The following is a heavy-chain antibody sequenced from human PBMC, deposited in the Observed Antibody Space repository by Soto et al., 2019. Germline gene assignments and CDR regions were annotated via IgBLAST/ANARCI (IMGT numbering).Heavy chain of an antibody. Sequence: GGSLRLSCAASGFTVTSYYMSWVRQAPGKGLEWVSLIYTGGNTNYADSVKGRFTISRDNSKNTLYLQMNSLRAEDTAVYYCARDYYYGSGNYYRADYYHYGMDVWGQGTTVTVSS. CDR3: ARDYYYGSGNYYRADYYHYGMDV. D-gene: IGHD3-10*01. J-gene: IGHJ6*02. CDR2: IYTGGNT. V-gene: IGHV3-53*01. CDR1: GFTVTSYY.